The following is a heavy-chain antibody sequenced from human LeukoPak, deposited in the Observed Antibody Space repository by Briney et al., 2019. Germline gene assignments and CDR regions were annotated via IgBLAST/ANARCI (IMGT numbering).Heavy chain of an antibody. Sequence: ASVKVSCKASGYTFTSYDINWVRQATGQGLEWMGWMNPNSGNTGYAQKFQGRVTMTRNTSISTAYMELSSLRSEDTAVYYCARGDYCSGGSCYNWFDPWGPGTLVTVSS. CDR2: MNPNSGNT. D-gene: IGHD2-15*01. CDR1: GYTFTSYD. V-gene: IGHV1-8*01. CDR3: ARGDYCSGGSCYNWFDP. J-gene: IGHJ5*02.